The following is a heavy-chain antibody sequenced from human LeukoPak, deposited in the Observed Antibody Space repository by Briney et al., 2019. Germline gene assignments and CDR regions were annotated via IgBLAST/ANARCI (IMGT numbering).Heavy chain of an antibody. J-gene: IGHJ4*02. D-gene: IGHD3-16*02. CDR3: ARGQALYYDYIWGSYRYTGFDY. CDR2: INHSGST. CDR1: GGSFSGYY. Sequence: SETLSLTCAVYGGSFSGYYWSWIRQPPGKGLEWIGEINHSGSTNYNPSLKSRVTISVDTSKNQFSLKLSSVTAADTAVYYCARGQALYYDYIWGSYRYTGFDYWGQGTLVTVSP. V-gene: IGHV4-34*01.